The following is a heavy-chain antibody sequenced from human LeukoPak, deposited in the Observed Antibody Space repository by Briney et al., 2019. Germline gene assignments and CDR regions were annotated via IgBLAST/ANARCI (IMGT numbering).Heavy chain of an antibody. V-gene: IGHV1-18*01. CDR2: ISAYNGNT. CDR1: GYTFTSYG. Sequence: GASVKVSCKASGYTFTSYGISWVRQAPGQGLEWMGWISAYNGNTNYAQKLQGRVTMTTDTSTSTAYTELRSLRSDDTAVYYCARYGYCSSTSCPYSSLTRGWFDPWGQGTLVTVSS. CDR3: ARYGYCSSTSCPYSSLTRGWFDP. J-gene: IGHJ5*02. D-gene: IGHD2-2*03.